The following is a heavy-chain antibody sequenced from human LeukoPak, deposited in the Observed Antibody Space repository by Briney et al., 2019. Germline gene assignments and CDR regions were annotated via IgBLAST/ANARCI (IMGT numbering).Heavy chain of an antibody. V-gene: IGHV4-4*02. J-gene: IGHJ5*02. CDR3: ARNYWFDP. Sequence: PSETLSLTCAVSGGSISSNWWSWVRQPPGKGLEWIGEIYHSGSTNYNPSLKSRVTISVDKSKNQFSLKLNSVTAADTAVYYCARNYWFDPWGQGTLVTVSS. CDR2: IYHSGST. CDR1: GGSISSNW.